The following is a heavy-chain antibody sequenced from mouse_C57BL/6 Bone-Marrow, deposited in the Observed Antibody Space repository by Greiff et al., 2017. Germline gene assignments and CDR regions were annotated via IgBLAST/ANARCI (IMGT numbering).Heavy chain of an antibody. Sequence: EVKLQESGGDLVKPGGSLKLSCAASGFTFSSYGMSWVRQTPDKRLEWVATISSGGSYTYYPDSVKGRFTISRDNAKNTLYLQMSSLKSEDTAMYYCARHHYYYGSRDYWGQGTTLTVSS. D-gene: IGHD1-1*01. CDR3: ARHHYYYGSRDY. CDR2: ISSGGSYT. J-gene: IGHJ2*01. V-gene: IGHV5-6*01. CDR1: GFTFSSYG.